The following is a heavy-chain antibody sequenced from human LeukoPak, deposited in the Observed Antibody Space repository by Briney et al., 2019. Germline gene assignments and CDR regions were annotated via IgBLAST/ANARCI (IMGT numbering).Heavy chain of an antibody. Sequence: PSETLSLTCTVSGGSISSYYWSWIRQPPGKGLEWIGYIYSSASTNYNPSLRSRVTISVDTSKNQFSLKLTSVTAADTAVYYCARGGNYGDYDGYFDYWGQGTLVTVSS. CDR1: GGSISSYY. D-gene: IGHD4-17*01. V-gene: IGHV4-59*08. J-gene: IGHJ4*02. CDR3: ARGGNYGDYDGYFDY. CDR2: IYSSAST.